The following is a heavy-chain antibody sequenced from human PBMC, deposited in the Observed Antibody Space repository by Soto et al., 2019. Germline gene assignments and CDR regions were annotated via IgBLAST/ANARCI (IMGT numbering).Heavy chain of an antibody. CDR1: GGTFSSYT. D-gene: IGHD3-10*01. Sequence: QVQLVQSGAEVKKPGSSVKVSCKASGGTFSSYTISWVRQAPGQGLEWMGRIIPILGIANYAQKFQGRVTITADKSTSTAYMELSSLRSEDTAVYYCARDGRGRYYGSGSYSNWFDPWGQGTLVTVSS. J-gene: IGHJ5*02. CDR3: ARDGRGRYYGSGSYSNWFDP. CDR2: IIPILGIA. V-gene: IGHV1-69*08.